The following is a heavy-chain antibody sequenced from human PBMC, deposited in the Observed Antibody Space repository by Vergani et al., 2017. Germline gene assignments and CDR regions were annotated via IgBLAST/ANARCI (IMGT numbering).Heavy chain of an antibody. CDR1: GFTFSSYS. J-gene: IGHJ3*02. D-gene: IGHD3-10*01. CDR3: ARDGLLWCGEVTDAFDI. CDR2: ISSSSSYI. Sequence: EVQLVESGGGLVKPGGSLRLSCAASGFTFSSYSMNWVRQAPGKGLEWVSSISSSSSYIYYADSVKGRSTISRDNAKNSLYLQMNSLRAEATAVYYCARDGLLWCGEVTDAFDIWGQGTMVTVSS. V-gene: IGHV3-21*01.